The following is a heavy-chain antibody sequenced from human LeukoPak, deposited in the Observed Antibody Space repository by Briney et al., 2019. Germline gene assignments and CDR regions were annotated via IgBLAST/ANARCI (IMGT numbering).Heavy chain of an antibody. D-gene: IGHD6-6*01. CDR2: ISGSSGTI. Sequence: GGSLRLSCAASGFTFGDYYMSWIRQAPGKGLEWVSYISGSSGTIYYVDSVKGRFTISRDNAENSLYLQLNSLRAEDTAVYYCARRAARSPYFDYWGQGTLVTVSS. J-gene: IGHJ4*02. CDR1: GFTFGDYY. V-gene: IGHV3-11*04. CDR3: ARRAARSPYFDY.